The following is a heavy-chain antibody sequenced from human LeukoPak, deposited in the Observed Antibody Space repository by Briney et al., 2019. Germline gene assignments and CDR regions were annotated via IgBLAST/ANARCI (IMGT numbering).Heavy chain of an antibody. J-gene: IGHJ4*02. CDR3: ARDLDDILFYY. D-gene: IGHD3-9*01. V-gene: IGHV4-61*01. Sequence: SETLSLTCTVSGGSISSSSYYWGWIRQPPGKGLEWIGYIYYSGSTNYNPSLKSRVTISVDTSKNQFSLKLSSVTAADTAVYYCARDLDDILFYYWGQGTLVTVSS. CDR1: GGSISSSSYY. CDR2: IYYSGST.